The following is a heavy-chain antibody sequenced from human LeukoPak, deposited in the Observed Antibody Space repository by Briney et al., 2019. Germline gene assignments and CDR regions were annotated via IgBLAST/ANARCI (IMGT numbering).Heavy chain of an antibody. D-gene: IGHD3-16*01. CDR3: ATCAAYVAEGFDY. CDR1: VYSINSNYF. V-gene: IGHV4-38-2*01. CDR2: IRHSVVT. J-gene: IGHJ4*02. Sequence: SETLSLTCAVSVYSINSNYFWNWIRQSPGKGLEWIASIRHSVVTYYNPSLKSRVSISLDTSKNQFSLSLTSVTAADTAVYYCATCAAYVAEGFDYWGQGSLVTVSS.